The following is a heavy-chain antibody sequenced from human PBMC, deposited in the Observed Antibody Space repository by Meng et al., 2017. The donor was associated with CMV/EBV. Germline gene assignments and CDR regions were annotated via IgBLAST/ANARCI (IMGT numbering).Heavy chain of an antibody. CDR3: ASGPFPYDSSGYFDY. J-gene: IGHJ4*02. CDR1: GFTVSSNY. Sequence: GGSLRPSCAVSGFTVSSNYLAWVRQAPGKGLEWVSAMYADGGAYYAGAVKGRFTISRDKSKNTLYLQVNNVRVEDTAVYYCASGPFPYDSSGYFDYWGQGIMVTVSS. D-gene: IGHD3-22*01. V-gene: IGHV3-53*01. CDR2: MYADGGA.